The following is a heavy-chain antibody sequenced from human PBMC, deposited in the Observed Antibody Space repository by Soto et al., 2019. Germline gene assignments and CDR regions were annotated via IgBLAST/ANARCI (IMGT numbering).Heavy chain of an antibody. V-gene: IGHV3-48*02. CDR1: GFTISSYS. J-gene: IGHJ4*02. CDR2: ISSSSSTI. Sequence: EVQLVESGGGLVQPGGSLRLSCAASGFTISSYSMNWVRQAPGKGLEWVSYISSSSSTIHYADSVKGRLTISRDNAMNTPFLPMNSLGDDDTAVYYCARVGDPIHYWVEGTLCTVSS. CDR3: ARVGDPIHY.